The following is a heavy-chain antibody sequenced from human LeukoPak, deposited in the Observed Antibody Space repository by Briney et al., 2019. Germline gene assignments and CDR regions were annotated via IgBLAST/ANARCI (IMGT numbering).Heavy chain of an antibody. CDR2: IRYDGSNK. D-gene: IGHD3-3*01. J-gene: IGHJ5*02. CDR1: GFTFSSYG. V-gene: IGHV3-30*02. Sequence: PGGSLRLSCAASGFTFSSYGMHWVRQAPGKGLEWVAFIRYDGSNKYYADSVKGRFTISRDNSKNTLYLQMNSRRAEDTAVYYCAKGEYYDFWSGYSGFDPWGQGTLVTVSS. CDR3: AKGEYYDFWSGYSGFDP.